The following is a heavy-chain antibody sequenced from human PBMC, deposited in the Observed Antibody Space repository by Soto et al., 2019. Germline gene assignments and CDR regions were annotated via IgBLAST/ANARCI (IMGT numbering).Heavy chain of an antibody. V-gene: IGHV4-34*01. Sequence: PSETLSLTCAVYGGSFSGYYWSWIRQPPGKGLEWIGEINHSGSTNYNPSLKSRVTTSVDTSKSQFSLKLSSVTAADTAVYYCARLGVPAAMRSRDNWFDPWGQGTLVTVSS. D-gene: IGHD2-2*01. CDR1: GGSFSGYY. CDR2: INHSGST. J-gene: IGHJ5*02. CDR3: ARLGVPAAMRSRDNWFDP.